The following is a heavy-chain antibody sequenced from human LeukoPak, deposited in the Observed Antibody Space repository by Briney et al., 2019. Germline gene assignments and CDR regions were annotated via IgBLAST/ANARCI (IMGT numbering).Heavy chain of an antibody. D-gene: IGHD2-15*01. Sequence: GGSLRLSCAASGFTFSSYAMSWVRQAPGKGLEWVSAISGSGGSTYYADSVKGRFTISRDNSRNTLYLQMNSLRAEDTAVYYCARDGGPLGYCSGGSCYSEYWGQGTLVTVSS. J-gene: IGHJ4*02. CDR3: ARDGGPLGYCSGGSCYSEY. CDR1: GFTFSSYA. CDR2: ISGSGGST. V-gene: IGHV3-23*01.